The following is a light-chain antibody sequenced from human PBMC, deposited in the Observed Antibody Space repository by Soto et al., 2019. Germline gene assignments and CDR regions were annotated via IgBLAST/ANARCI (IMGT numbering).Light chain of an antibody. V-gene: IGLV2-14*01. Sequence: QSVLTQPASVSASPGQSITIACTGTSSDVGGYKFVSWYQHHPGKAPKLMIYKVNNRPSGVSNRFSGSKSGNTASLTISGLQPEDEADYYCLSYTSGNTRVFGGGTKLTVL. CDR3: LSYTSGNTRV. CDR2: KVN. J-gene: IGLJ3*02. CDR1: SSDVGGYKF.